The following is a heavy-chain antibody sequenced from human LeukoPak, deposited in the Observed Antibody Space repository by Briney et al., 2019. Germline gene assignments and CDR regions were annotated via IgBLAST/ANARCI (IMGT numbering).Heavy chain of an antibody. CDR2: ISWNSGSI. J-gene: IGHJ4*02. Sequence: PGRSLRLSCAASGFTFDDYAMHWVRQAPGKGLEWASGISWNSGSIGYADSVKGRFTISRDNAKNSLYLQMNNLRAEDTALYYCAKSRDRFLGYCSSTKCYNDYWGQGTLVTVSS. D-gene: IGHD2-2*02. V-gene: IGHV3-9*01. CDR1: GFTFDDYA. CDR3: AKSRDRFLGYCSSTKCYNDY.